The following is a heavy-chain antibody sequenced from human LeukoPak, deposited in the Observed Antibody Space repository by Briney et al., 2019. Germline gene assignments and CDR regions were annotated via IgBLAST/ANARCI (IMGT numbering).Heavy chain of an antibody. J-gene: IGHJ5*02. Sequence: GGSLRLSCTASGFTFSSYAMSWVRQAPGKGLEWVSAISGNGGSTYYADSVKGRFTISRDNSKNTLYLQMNSLRAEDTAVYYCARDRGLWFGESWSQGTLVTVSS. CDR1: GFTFSSYA. CDR3: ARDRGLWFGES. CDR2: ISGNGGST. D-gene: IGHD3-10*01. V-gene: IGHV3-23*01.